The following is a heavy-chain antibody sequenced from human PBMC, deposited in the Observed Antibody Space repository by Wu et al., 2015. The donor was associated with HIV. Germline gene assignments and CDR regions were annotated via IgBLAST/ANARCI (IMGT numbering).Heavy chain of an antibody. Sequence: QVQLVQSGAEVKKPGSSVKVSCKSSGDTFNSYTYNWVRQVPGQGLEWMGGILPLFGSADYAQKFQGRVTFTADEATSTAYMELSSLRSEDTAVYYCARRYNWNYEGDYFDYWGQGTLVTVSS. CDR1: GDTFNSYT. V-gene: IGHV1-69*12. J-gene: IGHJ4*02. D-gene: IGHD1-7*01. CDR2: ILPLFGSA. CDR3: ARRYNWNYEGDYFDY.